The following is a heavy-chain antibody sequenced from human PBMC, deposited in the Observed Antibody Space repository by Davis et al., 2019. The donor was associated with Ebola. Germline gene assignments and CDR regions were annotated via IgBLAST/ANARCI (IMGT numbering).Heavy chain of an antibody. D-gene: IGHD6-13*01. CDR1: GGSFSGYY. CDR3: ARQEGIAAAVPYFDY. CDR2: IYYSGST. Sequence: SETLFLTCAVYGGSFSGYYWSWIRQPPGKGLEWIGYIYYSGSTNYNPSLKSRVTISVDTSKNQFSLKLSSVTAADTAVYYCARQEGIAAAVPYFDYWGQGTLVTVSS. V-gene: IGHV4-59*08. J-gene: IGHJ4*02.